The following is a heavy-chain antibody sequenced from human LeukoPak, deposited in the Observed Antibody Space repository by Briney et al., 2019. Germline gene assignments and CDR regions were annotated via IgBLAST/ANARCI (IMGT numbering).Heavy chain of an antibody. V-gene: IGHV3-21*01. J-gene: IGHJ4*02. D-gene: IGHD2-2*01. CDR3: ARGSTSLVDN. CDR1: GFTFSSYS. CDR2: ISSSSSYI. Sequence: GGSLRLSCAASGFTFSSYSMNCVRQAPGNLLQCVSSISSSSSYIYYADSVKGGFTISRDNAKNSLYLQMNSLRAEDTAVYYCARGSTSLVDNWGQGTLVTVSS.